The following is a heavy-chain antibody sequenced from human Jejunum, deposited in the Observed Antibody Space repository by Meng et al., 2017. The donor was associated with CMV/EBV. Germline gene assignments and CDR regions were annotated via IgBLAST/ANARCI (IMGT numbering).Heavy chain of an antibody. D-gene: IGHD3-16*01. CDR1: GFSLSGSRGG. CDR2: IYWDGGQ. Sequence: TFAGFSLSGSRGGVGWIRQPPTKALEWLALIYWDGGQRYSPSLKSRLSITKDTSKNQVVLTMTNMDTVDTGTYFCARTVWGTYSLDYWGQGTLVTVSS. CDR3: ARTVWGTYSLDY. V-gene: IGHV2-5*02. J-gene: IGHJ4*02.